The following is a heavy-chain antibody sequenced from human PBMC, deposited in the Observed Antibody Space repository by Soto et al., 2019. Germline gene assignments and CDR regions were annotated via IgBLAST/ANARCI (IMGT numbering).Heavy chain of an antibody. J-gene: IGHJ1*01. CDR1: GGTFSSYA. CDR3: ASDYDRSGDYYHH. Sequence: QVQLVQSGAEVKKPGSSVKVSCKASGGTFSSYAISWVRQAPVQGLEWMGGIIPIFGTANYAQKFKGRVTNTADESTSTAYMELSSLRAEDTAEHYCASDYDRSGDYYHHWGQGTLVTVSS. V-gene: IGHV1-69*01. CDR2: IIPIFGTA. D-gene: IGHD3-22*01.